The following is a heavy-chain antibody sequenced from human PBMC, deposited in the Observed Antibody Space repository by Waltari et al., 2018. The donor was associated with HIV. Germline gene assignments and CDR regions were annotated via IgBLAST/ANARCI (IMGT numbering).Heavy chain of an antibody. D-gene: IGHD3-3*01. CDR3: AREIRFLEWLSPNNWFDP. Sequence: QVQLQESGPGLVKPSQTLSLTCTVSGGSISSGGYYWSWIRQHPGKGLEWIGYIYYSGSTYYNPSLKSRVTISVDTSKNQFSLKLSSVTAADTAVYYCAREIRFLEWLSPNNWFDPWGQGTLVTVSS. CDR1: GGSISSGGYY. CDR2: IYYSGST. V-gene: IGHV4-31*03. J-gene: IGHJ5*02.